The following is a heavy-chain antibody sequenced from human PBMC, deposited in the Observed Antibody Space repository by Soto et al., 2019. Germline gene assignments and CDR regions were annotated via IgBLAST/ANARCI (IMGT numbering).Heavy chain of an antibody. CDR2: IYYSWRT. CDR1: GGSISSRSYY. CDR3: ARGNSSSWYGEDFDI. J-gene: IGHJ3*02. V-gene: IGHV4-39*07. Sequence: SETLSLTCTVSGGSISSRSYYWGWIRQPPGKELEWLGSIYYSWRTYYKPSLKSQVTISVDTSKNQLSLKLSFVTAADPAVYYCARGNSSSWYGEDFDICGHGPLVTVSS. D-gene: IGHD6-13*01.